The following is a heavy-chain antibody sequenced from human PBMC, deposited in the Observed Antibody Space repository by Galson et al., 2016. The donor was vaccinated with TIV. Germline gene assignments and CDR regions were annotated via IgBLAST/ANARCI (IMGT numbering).Heavy chain of an antibody. J-gene: IGHJ4*02. V-gene: IGHV1-69*13. CDR1: GVTFSSFA. D-gene: IGHD3-22*01. CDR2: IIPIFRTT. Sequence: SVKVSCKASGVTFSSFAVTWVRQAPGQGLEWMGRIIPIFRTTKYAQQFQGRVTITADESTQSTSTTYMELSSLRSEDTAVYDCARAEKYHDNSGYYVQWGQGTLVTVSS. CDR3: ARAEKYHDNSGYYVQ.